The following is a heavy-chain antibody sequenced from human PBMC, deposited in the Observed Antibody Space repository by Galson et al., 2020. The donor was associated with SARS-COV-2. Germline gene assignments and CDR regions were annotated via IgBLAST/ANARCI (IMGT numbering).Heavy chain of an antibody. V-gene: IGHV1-3*01. CDR1: GYTFTSYA. Sequence: ASVKVSCKASGYTFTSYAMHWVRQDPGQRLEWMGWINAGNGNTTYSQKFQGRVTITRDTSASTAYMELSSLRSEDTAVYYCARTGGPANWGSSVYLDYWGQGTLVTVSS. CDR3: ARTGGPANWGSSVYLDY. J-gene: IGHJ4*02. D-gene: IGHD7-27*01. CDR2: INAGNGNT.